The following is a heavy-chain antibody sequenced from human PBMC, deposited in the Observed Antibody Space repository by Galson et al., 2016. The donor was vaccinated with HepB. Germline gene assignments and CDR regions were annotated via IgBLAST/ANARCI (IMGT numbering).Heavy chain of an antibody. D-gene: IGHD3-10*01. J-gene: IGHJ1*01. Sequence: SCAASGFTFRNAWMNWVRQAPGKGLEWLSYISGTGSRILYADSVKGRFTISKDKAKLSLYLQMSSLRVEDTAVYYCARDLTPRGFSYSFWGQGTLVAVSS. CDR2: ISGTGSRI. CDR3: ARDLTPRGFSYSF. V-gene: IGHV3-48*01. CDR1: GFTFRNAW.